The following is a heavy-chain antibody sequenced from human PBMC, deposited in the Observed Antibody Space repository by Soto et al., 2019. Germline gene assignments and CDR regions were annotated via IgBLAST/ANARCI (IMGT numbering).Heavy chain of an antibody. D-gene: IGHD3-10*01. V-gene: IGHV3-30*03. Sequence: GPLILSCPASYFDFSSYGIHWVRQSPGKGLEWVAASSYVGRETFYADSAKGRFTVSKEMSKNTAFLQMNALRQEDTVLYFSARDSGWPILNFDNWGQGTSVTVSS. CDR2: SSYVGRET. CDR1: YFDFSSYG. CDR3: ARDSGWPILNFDN. J-gene: IGHJ4*02.